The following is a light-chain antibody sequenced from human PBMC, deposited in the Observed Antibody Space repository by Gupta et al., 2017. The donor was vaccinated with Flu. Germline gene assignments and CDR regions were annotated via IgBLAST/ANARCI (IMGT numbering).Light chain of an antibody. CDR2: EHN. V-gene: IGLV1-51*02. CDR3: GSSDSSLSAWV. Sequence: TVTITCSVTSSTVGNNNVFWYQQLPGTAPNLLLYEHNKRPSVIPARFSGSKSGTSATLTITGLQTGDEADYYCGSSDSSLSAWVFGGGTKLTVL. CDR1: SSTVGNNN. J-gene: IGLJ3*02.